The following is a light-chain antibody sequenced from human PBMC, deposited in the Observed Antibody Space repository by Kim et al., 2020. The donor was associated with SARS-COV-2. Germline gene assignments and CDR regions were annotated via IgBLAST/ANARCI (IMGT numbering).Light chain of an antibody. CDR3: QQYYTYPRGT. J-gene: IGKJ1*01. V-gene: IGKV1-8*01. CDR2: AAS. Sequence: SPGDRVTITCRASQGVSGYLAWYQQRPAKAPGLLIYAASTLQSGVPSRFSGSGSGTDFTLTINSLQSEDFATYYCQQYYTYPRGTFGQGTKVDIK. CDR1: QGVSGY.